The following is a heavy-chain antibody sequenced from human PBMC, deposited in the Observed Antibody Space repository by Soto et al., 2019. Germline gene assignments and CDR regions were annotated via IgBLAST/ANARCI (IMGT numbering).Heavy chain of an antibody. D-gene: IGHD6-13*01. CDR1: GYTFTGQY. J-gene: IGHJ6*02. V-gene: IGHV1-2*02. CDR3: ARGRRPIAAAGDYYYYYGMDV. CDR2: INPNSGGR. Sequence: ASVKVSCKASGYTFTGQYLHWVRQAPGQGLEWMGWINPNSGGRVYAQKFQGRVTMTRDTSITTAYMELSRLRYDDTAVYYCARGRRPIAAAGDYYYYYGMDVWGQGTTVTVSS.